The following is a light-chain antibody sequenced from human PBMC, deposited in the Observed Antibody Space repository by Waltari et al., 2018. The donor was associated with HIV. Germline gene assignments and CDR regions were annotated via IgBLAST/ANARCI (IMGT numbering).Light chain of an antibody. J-gene: IGKJ4*01. V-gene: IGKV4-1*01. CDR1: QSVFDSSNNKDS. CDR3: HQYFNTPLT. Sequence: IVMTQSPDSLSVSLGGRATLNCTSSQSVFDSSNNKDSLSWYQVRPGQPPYLLIYWASTRESGVPDRFSGSGSGTNFTLTITSLQAEDVATYYCHQYFNTPLTFGGGTTVEI. CDR2: WAS.